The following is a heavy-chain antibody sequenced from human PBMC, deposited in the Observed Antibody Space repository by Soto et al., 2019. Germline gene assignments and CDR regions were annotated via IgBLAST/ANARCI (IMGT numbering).Heavy chain of an antibody. Sequence: QVQLQESGPGLVKPSQTLSLTCTVSGGSISSGGYYWSWIRQHPGKGLEWIGYIYYSGSTYYNPSLKSRVTISVDTSKNQFSLKLSSVTAADTAMYYCARDNLVGGYGDYVDYWGQGTLVTVSS. CDR2: IYYSGST. CDR3: ARDNLVGGYGDYVDY. D-gene: IGHD4-17*01. CDR1: GGSISSGGYY. J-gene: IGHJ4*02. V-gene: IGHV4-31*03.